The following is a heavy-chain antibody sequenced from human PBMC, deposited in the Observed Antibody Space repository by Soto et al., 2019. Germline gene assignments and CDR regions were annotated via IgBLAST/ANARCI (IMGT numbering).Heavy chain of an antibody. Sequence: GGSLRLSCAASRFTFSSYSMNWVRQAPGKGLEWVSYISSSSSIIYYADSVKGRFTISRDNAKNSLYLQMNSLRAEDTAVYYCARDVTYYDFWSGSPDLDAFDIWGQGTMVTVSS. CDR1: RFTFSSYS. CDR3: ARDVTYYDFWSGSPDLDAFDI. CDR2: ISSSSSII. D-gene: IGHD3-3*01. J-gene: IGHJ3*02. V-gene: IGHV3-48*01.